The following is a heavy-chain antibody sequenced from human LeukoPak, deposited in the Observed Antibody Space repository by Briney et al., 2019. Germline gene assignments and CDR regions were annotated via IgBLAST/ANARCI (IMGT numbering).Heavy chain of an antibody. CDR1: GFTFSSYA. J-gene: IGHJ4*02. V-gene: IGHV3-23*01. D-gene: IGHD3-16*02. CDR2: ISGSGGST. CDR3: AKDGPYVWGSYRRGYSYGLDY. Sequence: GASLRLSCAASGFTFSSYAMSWVRQAPGKGLEWVSAISGSGGSTYYADSVKGRFTISRDNSKNTLYLQMNSLRAGDTAVYYCAKDGPYVWGSYRRGYSYGLDYWGQGTLVTVSS.